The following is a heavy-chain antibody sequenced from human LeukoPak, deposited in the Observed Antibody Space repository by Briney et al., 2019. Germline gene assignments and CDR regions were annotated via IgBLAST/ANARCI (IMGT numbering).Heavy chain of an antibody. CDR1: GFIFSSYA. D-gene: IGHD5-12*01. V-gene: IGHV3-23*01. J-gene: IGHJ4*02. Sequence: PGGSLRLSCAASGFIFSSYAMSWVRQAPGKWLEWVSAISGRTGTTYYADSEKGRFTISRDNSKSTLYLQMDSLRAEDTAVYYCAKCGNSGCHLIDYWGQGTLVTVSS. CDR3: AKCGNSGCHLIDY. CDR2: ISGRTGTT.